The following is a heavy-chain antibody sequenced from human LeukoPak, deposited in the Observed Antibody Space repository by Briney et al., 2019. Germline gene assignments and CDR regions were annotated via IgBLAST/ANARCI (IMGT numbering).Heavy chain of an antibody. Sequence: PSETLSLTCTVSGGSISSYYWSWIRQPPGKGLEWIGYIYYSGSTNYNPSLKSRVTISVDTSKNQFSLKLSSVTAADTAVYYCARWSGSYSYYFDYWGQGTLVTVSS. D-gene: IGHD1-26*01. CDR3: ARWSGSYSYYFDY. J-gene: IGHJ4*02. CDR1: GGSISSYY. V-gene: IGHV4-59*01. CDR2: IYYSGST.